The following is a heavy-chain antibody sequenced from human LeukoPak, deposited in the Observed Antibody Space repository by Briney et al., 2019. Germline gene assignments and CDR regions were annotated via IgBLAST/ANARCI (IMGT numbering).Heavy chain of an antibody. Sequence: GESLKISCKGSGYSFSSYWIAWVRQMPGKGLEWMGVIYPRDSRTTYSPSFQGQVTISADKSISTAYLQWTSLKASDTAMHYCARHLSDITSSPNYWGPGTLVTVSS. CDR2: IYPRDSRT. V-gene: IGHV5-51*01. CDR3: ARHLSDITSSPNY. CDR1: GYSFSSYW. J-gene: IGHJ4*02. D-gene: IGHD2-2*01.